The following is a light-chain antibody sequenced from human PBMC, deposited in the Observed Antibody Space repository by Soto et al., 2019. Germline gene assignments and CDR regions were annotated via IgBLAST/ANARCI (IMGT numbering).Light chain of an antibody. Sequence: QLVLTQPPSVSGAPGQRVTISCTGSSSNIGAGFDVHWYQQLPGTAPKLLIYGNTNRPSGVPDRFSGSKSGTSASLAITGLQAEDEAEYYCQSYDSSLSGSGVVFGGGTKLTVL. CDR3: QSYDSSLSGSGVV. CDR2: GNT. CDR1: SSNIGAGFD. J-gene: IGLJ2*01. V-gene: IGLV1-40*01.